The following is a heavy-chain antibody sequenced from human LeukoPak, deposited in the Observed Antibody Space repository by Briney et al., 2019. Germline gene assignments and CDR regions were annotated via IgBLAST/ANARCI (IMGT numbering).Heavy chain of an antibody. CDR2: ISGSGGST. CDR3: ARDFHATEGAYRTKYFDWLLTPNWFDP. Sequence: PGGSLRLSCAASGFTFSSYAMSWVRQAPGKGLEWVSAISGSGGSTYYADSVKGRFTISRDNSKNTLYLQMNSLRAEDTAVYYCARDFHATEGAYRTKYFDWLLTPNWFDPWGQGTLVTVSS. D-gene: IGHD3-9*01. J-gene: IGHJ5*02. V-gene: IGHV3-23*01. CDR1: GFTFSSYA.